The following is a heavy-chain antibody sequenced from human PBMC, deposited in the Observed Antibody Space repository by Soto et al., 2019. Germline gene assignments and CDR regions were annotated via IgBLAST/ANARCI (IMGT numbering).Heavy chain of an antibody. CDR3: ANVNYGSGTYFTDS. D-gene: IGHD3-10*01. V-gene: IGHV3-21*01. CDR2: ISHSGAHI. CDR1: GFTFSDYT. J-gene: IGHJ4*02. Sequence: EVQLVESGGGLVQPGGSLRLSCAASGFTFSDYTMSWVRQAPGEGLEWVSSISHSGAHIFYADSLKGRFTISRDNAKNSLYLHVNSLRAEDTAVYYCANVNYGSGTYFTDSWGQGTLVTVSS.